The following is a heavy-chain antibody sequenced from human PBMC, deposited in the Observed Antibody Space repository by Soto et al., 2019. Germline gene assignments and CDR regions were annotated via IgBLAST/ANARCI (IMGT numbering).Heavy chain of an antibody. CDR2: VYYSGST. Sequence: SETLSLTCTVSGVSITTSSYFWGWIRQPPGKGLEWIGSVYYSGSTYYSPSLKSRVTISVDTSKNQFSLKLTSVTAADTAVYYCANTFRDDYYFFQHWGQGSLVTVSS. J-gene: IGHJ1*01. V-gene: IGHV4-39*01. D-gene: IGHD2-21*02. CDR3: ANTFRDDYYFFQH. CDR1: GVSITTSSYF.